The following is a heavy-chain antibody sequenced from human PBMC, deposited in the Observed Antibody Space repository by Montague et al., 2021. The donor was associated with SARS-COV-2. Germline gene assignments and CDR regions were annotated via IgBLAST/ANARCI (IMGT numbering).Heavy chain of an antibody. J-gene: IGHJ5*02. CDR1: GGSISSSSYY. D-gene: IGHD2-2*01. CDR3: ARQGDQLLLEYWFDP. V-gene: IGHV4-39*01. CDR2: IYYSGST. Sequence: SETLSLTCTVSGGSISSSSYYWGWIRQPPGKGLEWIGSIYYSGSTYYNPSLKIRVTISVDTSKNQFSLKLSSVTAADTAVYYCARQGDQLLLEYWFDPWGQGTLVTVSS.